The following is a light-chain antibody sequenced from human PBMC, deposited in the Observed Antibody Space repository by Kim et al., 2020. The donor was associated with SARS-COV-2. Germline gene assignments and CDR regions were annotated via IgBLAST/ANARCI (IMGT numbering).Light chain of an antibody. V-gene: IGKV3-11*01. CDR1: QSVSSY. CDR2: DAS. CDR3: QQRSNWPPYS. Sequence: SPGESATLPCRARQSVSSYLAWYQQKPGQAPRLLIYDASNRATGIPARFSGSGSGTDFTLTISSLEPEDFAVYYCQQRSNWPPYSFGQGTKLEIK. J-gene: IGKJ2*03.